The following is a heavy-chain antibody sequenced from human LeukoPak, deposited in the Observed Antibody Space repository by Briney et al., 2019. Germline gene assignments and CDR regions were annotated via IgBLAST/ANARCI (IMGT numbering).Heavy chain of an antibody. V-gene: IGHV4-59*01. CDR2: IYYSGST. CDR1: GGSISSYY. D-gene: IGHD6-19*01. J-gene: IGHJ6*03. CDR3: ARVKGAVAGSYYYYYMDV. Sequence: SETLSLTCTVSGGSISSYYWSWIRQPPGKGLEWIGYIYYSGSTNYNPSLKSRVTISVDTSKNQFSLKLSSVTAADTAVYYCARVKGAVAGSYYYYYMDVWGKGTTVTISS.